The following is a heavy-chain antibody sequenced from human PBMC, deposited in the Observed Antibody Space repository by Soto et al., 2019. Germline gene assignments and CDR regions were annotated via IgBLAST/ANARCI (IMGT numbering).Heavy chain of an antibody. CDR1: GFTFSSYS. CDR3: ARDPRGYCSSTSCYRYYYGMDV. J-gene: IGHJ6*02. CDR2: ISSSSSYI. Sequence: PGGSLRLSCAASGFTFSSYSMNWVRQAPGKGLEWVSSISSSSSYIYYADSVKGRFTISRDNAKNSLYLQMNSLRAEDTAVYYCARDPRGYCSSTSCYRYYYGMDVWGQGTTVTV. D-gene: IGHD2-2*01. V-gene: IGHV3-21*01.